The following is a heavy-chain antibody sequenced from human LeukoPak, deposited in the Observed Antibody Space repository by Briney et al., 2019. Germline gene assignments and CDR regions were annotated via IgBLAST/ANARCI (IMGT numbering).Heavy chain of an antibody. CDR2: IKSKTDGGTT. V-gene: IGHV3-15*01. Sequence: PGFAVTVSCVGSGFRFSNAWMSRVRQAPGKGREWVGRIKSKTDGGTTHYAAPVKGSFTITRDDSKNTLHLQMNSLKTEDTAVYYCTSDSNPHIGVVPAATDYWGQGTLVTVSS. J-gene: IGHJ4*02. D-gene: IGHD2-2*01. CDR3: TSDSNPHIGVVPAATDY. CDR1: GFRFSNAW.